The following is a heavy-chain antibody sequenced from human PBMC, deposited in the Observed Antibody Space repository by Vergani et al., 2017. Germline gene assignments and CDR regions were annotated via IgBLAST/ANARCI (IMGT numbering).Heavy chain of an antibody. V-gene: IGHV4-39*01. CDR3: ARHGPGYYYGSGKFDP. CDR2: IYYSGST. J-gene: IGHJ5*02. D-gene: IGHD3-10*01. Sequence: QLQLQESGPGLVKPSETLSLTCTVSGGSISSSSYYWGWIRQPPGKGLEWIGSIYYSGSTYYNPSLKSRVTISVDTSKNQFSLKLSSVTAADTAVYYCARHGPGYYYGSGKFDPWGQGTLVTVSS. CDR1: GGSISSSSYY.